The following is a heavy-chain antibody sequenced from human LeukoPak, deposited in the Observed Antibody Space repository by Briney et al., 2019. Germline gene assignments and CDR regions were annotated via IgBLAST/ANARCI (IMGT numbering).Heavy chain of an antibody. D-gene: IGHD3-10*02. V-gene: IGHV3-15*01. CDR2: IKSKTDGETI. Sequence: PGGSLRLSCAASGFTFSDAWMSWVRQAPGKGLEWVGRIKSKTDGETIDYATPMKDRFRISRDDSKNTLYLQMNSLETEDTAVYYCLFSIFQHWGQGTLVTVSS. CDR1: GFTFSDAW. J-gene: IGHJ1*01. CDR3: LFSIFQH.